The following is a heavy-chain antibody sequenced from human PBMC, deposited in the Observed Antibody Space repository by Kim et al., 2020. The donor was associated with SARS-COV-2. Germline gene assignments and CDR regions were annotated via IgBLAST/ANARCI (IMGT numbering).Heavy chain of an antibody. D-gene: IGHD1-7*01. CDR1: GFTFSNHW. Sequence: GGSLRLSCAVSGFTFSNHWMNWVRQAPGKGLVWVSRISTDESDISYADSVKGRFTISRDNAKSTLYLQMNSLTAEDTAVYYCARPIPGTNIFEYWGQGTLVTVSS. CDR3: ARPIPGTNIFEY. V-gene: IGHV3-74*01. CDR2: ISTDESDI. J-gene: IGHJ4*02.